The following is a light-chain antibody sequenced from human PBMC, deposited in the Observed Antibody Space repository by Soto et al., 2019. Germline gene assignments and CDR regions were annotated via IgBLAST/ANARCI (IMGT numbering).Light chain of an antibody. CDR1: SSNIGSNT. Sequence: QSVLTHPPSASGTPGQTVTISCSGSSSNIGSNTVSWYQQLPEAAPTLLIYNDNERPSGVPDRFSGSKSGTSASLAISGLQSEDEADYYCAAWDETLIDVFGTGNKVTVL. CDR3: AAWDETLIDV. CDR2: NDN. V-gene: IGLV1-44*01. J-gene: IGLJ1*01.